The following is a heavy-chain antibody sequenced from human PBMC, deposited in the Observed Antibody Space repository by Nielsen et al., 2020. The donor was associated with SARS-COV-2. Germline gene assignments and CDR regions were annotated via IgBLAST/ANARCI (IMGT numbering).Heavy chain of an antibody. D-gene: IGHD5-24*01. CDR3: ARIRVGMAGEPTSGWYFDI. CDR2: IFSNDEK. CDR1: GYSLSHARMG. V-gene: IGHV2-26*01. Sequence: SGPTLPKLTEILTLTCTVFGYSLSHARMGVCWIRHPPGKALEWLAHIFSNDEKSYSTSLKSRLTISKDSSKSQVVLTMTNMDPVDTATYYCARIRVGMAGEPTSGWYFDIWGRGTLVTVSS. J-gene: IGHJ2*01.